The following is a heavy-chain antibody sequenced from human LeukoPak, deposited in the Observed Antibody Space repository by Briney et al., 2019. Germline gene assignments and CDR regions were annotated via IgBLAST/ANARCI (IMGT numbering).Heavy chain of an antibody. CDR3: ARGSPYSGSYSDY. J-gene: IGHJ4*02. Sequence: GASVKVSCKASGYTFTSYDINWVRQATGQGLEWMGWMNPNSGNTGYAQKFQGRVTITRNTSISTAYMELSSLRSEDTAVYYCARGSPYSGSYSDYWGQGTLVTVSS. CDR1: GYTFTSYD. V-gene: IGHV1-8*03. CDR2: MNPNSGNT. D-gene: IGHD1-26*01.